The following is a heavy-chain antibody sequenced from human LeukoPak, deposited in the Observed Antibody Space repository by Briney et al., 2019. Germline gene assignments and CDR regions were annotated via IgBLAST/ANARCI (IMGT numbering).Heavy chain of an antibody. J-gene: IGHJ5*02. D-gene: IGHD6-19*01. CDR1: GGSISSYY. CDR2: IYYSGST. V-gene: IGHV4-59*08. CDR3: ARHPVAGTTYNWFDP. Sequence: SETLSLTCTVSGGSISSYYWSWIRQPPGKGLEWIGYIYYSGSTNYNPSLKSRVTISVDTSKNQSSLKLSSVTAADTAVYYCARHPVAGTTYNWFDPWGQGTLVTVSS.